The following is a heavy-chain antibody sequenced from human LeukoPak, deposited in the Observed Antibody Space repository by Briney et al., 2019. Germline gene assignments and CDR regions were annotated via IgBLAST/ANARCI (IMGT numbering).Heavy chain of an antibody. CDR1: GYTFTSYD. CDR3: ARGGYSYGYNGVYYYYYMDV. Sequence: GASVKVSCKASGYTFTSYDINWVRQATGQGLELMGWMNPNSGNTGYAQKFQGRVTMTRNTSISTAYMEMSSLRSEDTAVYYCARGGYSYGYNGVYYYYYMDVWGKGTTVTVSS. D-gene: IGHD5-18*01. J-gene: IGHJ6*03. V-gene: IGHV1-8*01. CDR2: MNPNSGNT.